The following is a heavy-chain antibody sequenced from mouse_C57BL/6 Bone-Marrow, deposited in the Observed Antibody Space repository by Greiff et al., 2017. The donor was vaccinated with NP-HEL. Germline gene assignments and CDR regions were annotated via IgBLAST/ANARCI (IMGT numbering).Heavy chain of an antibody. CDR1: GYTFTSYW. D-gene: IGHD2-13*01. J-gene: IGHJ1*03. V-gene: IGHV1-72*01. Sequence: VQLQQPGAELVKPGASVKVSCKASGYTFTSYWMHWVKQRPGQGLEWIGRIHPNSGGTKYNEKFKSKATLTVDKPSSTAYMQLSSLTSEDSAVYYCARVTTPWYFDVWGTGTTVTVSS. CDR3: ARVTTPWYFDV. CDR2: IHPNSGGT.